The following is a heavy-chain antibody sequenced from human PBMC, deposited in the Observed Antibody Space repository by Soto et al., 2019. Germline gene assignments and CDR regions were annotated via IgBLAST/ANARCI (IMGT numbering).Heavy chain of an antibody. CDR2: IIPIFGTA. Sequence: ASVKVSCKASGGTFSSYAISWVRQAPGQGLEWMGGIIPIFGTANYAQKFQGRVTITADESTSTAYMELSSLRSEDTAVYYCARDEPEYYYDSSGYLAYWGQGTLVTVSS. J-gene: IGHJ4*02. CDR1: GGTFSSYA. CDR3: ARDEPEYYYDSSGYLAY. D-gene: IGHD3-22*01. V-gene: IGHV1-69*13.